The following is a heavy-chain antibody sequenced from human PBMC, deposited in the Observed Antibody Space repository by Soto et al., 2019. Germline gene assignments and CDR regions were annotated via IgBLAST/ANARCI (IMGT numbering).Heavy chain of an antibody. Sequence: QVQLVQSGAEVKKPGASVKVSCKASGYTFTSYGISWVRQAPRQGLEWMGWISAYNGNTNYAQKLQGRVTMTTDTSTSTAYMELRSLRSDDTAVYYCARETGYYDSSALYGMDVWGQGTTVTASS. D-gene: IGHD3-22*01. CDR2: ISAYNGNT. CDR1: GYTFTSYG. CDR3: ARETGYYDSSALYGMDV. J-gene: IGHJ6*02. V-gene: IGHV1-18*01.